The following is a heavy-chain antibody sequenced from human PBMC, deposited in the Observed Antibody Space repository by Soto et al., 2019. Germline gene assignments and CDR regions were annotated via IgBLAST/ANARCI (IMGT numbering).Heavy chain of an antibody. CDR2: MSGSGSGT. J-gene: IGHJ6*02. CDR1: GFRFSTYD. CDR3: VRQAKLTTVTANVGYYYGLDV. V-gene: IGHV3-23*01. D-gene: IGHD4-4*01. Sequence: DVQLLESGGGLVQPGGSLRLSCAASGFRFSTYDMSWVRQAPGKGREWVSVMSGSGSGTYYADSVKGRFTISRDNSKNTLYLQMNGLRAEDTAVYYCVRQAKLTTVTANVGYYYGLDVWGQGTTVTVSS.